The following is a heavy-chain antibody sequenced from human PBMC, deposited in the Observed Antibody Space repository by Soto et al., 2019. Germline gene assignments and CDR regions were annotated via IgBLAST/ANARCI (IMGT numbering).Heavy chain of an antibody. Sequence: SETLSLTCTVSGGSISSGGYYWSWIRQHPGKGLEWIGYIYYSGSTYYNPSLKSRVTISVDTSKNQFSLKLSSVTAADTAVYYCARGPTEYYYYYCYMDVWGKGTTVTVSS. CDR1: GGSISSGGYY. CDR2: IYYSGST. CDR3: ARGPTEYYYYYCYMDV. J-gene: IGHJ6*03. V-gene: IGHV4-31*03. D-gene: IGHD4-17*01.